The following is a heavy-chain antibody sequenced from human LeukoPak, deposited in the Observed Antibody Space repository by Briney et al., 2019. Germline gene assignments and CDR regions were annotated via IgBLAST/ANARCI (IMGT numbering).Heavy chain of an antibody. CDR2: ISGSGGST. CDR1: GFTFSSYA. J-gene: IGHJ4*02. Sequence: GGSLRLSCAASGFTFSSYAMSWVRQAPGKGLEWVSAISGSGGSTYYADSGKGRFTISRDNSKNTLYLQMNSLRAEDTAVYYCAKGAYCGGDCYPLIDYWGQGTLVTVSS. CDR3: AKGAYCGGDCYPLIDY. V-gene: IGHV3-23*01. D-gene: IGHD2-21*01.